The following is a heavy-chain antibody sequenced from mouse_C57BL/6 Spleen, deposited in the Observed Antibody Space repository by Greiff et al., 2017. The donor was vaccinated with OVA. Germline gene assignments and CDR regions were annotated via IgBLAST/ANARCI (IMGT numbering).Heavy chain of an antibody. CDR2: IDPSDSYT. V-gene: IGHV1-59*01. CDR3: ARWPYYYGSSRYAMDY. J-gene: IGHJ4*01. D-gene: IGHD1-1*01. CDR1: GYTFTSYG. Sequence: QVQLQQSGAELVRPGSSVKMSCKTSGYTFTSYGINWVKQRPGQGLEWIGVIDPSDSYTNYNQKFKGKATLTVDTSSSTAYMQLSSLTSEDSAVYYCARWPYYYGSSRYAMDYWGQGTSVTVSS.